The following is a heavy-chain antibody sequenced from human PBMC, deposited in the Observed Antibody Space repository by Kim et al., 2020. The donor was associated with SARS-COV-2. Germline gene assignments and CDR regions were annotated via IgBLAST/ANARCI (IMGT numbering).Heavy chain of an antibody. V-gene: IGHV3-23*01. D-gene: IGHD3-10*01. CDR2: ISGSGGST. CDR3: AKADSSGRGVTHFDY. CDR1: GFTFSSYA. J-gene: IGHJ4*02. Sequence: GGSLRLFCAASGFTFSSYAMSWVRQAPGKGLEWVSAISGSGGSTYYADSVKGRFTTSRDNSKNTQYLQMNSLRAEDTAVYYCAKADSSGRGVTHFDYWGQETLVAVSS.